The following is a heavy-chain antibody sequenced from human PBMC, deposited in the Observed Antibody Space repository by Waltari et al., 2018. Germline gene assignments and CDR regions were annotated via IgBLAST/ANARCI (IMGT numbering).Heavy chain of an antibody. J-gene: IGHJ6*03. D-gene: IGHD6-19*01. Sequence: QVQLVESGGGVVQPGRSLRLSCAASGFTFSSYGMHWVRQAPGKGLEWVAVIWYDGSNKYYADSVKGRFTISRDNSKNTLYLQMNSLRAEDTAMYYCANQKADYYYMDVWGKGTTVTVSS. CDR1: GFTFSSYG. V-gene: IGHV3-33*08. CDR2: IWYDGSNK. CDR3: ANQKADYYYMDV.